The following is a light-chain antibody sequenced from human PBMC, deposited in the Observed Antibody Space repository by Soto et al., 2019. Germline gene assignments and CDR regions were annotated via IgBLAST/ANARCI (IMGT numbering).Light chain of an antibody. Sequence: QSVLTQPRSVSGSPGQSVTISCTGTSSDVGGYNFVSWYQQYPGKAPKLIIYDVSKRPSGVPDRFSGSKSGNTASLTISGLQAEDEADYYCFSYAGSYTLWVFGGGTKVTVL. J-gene: IGLJ3*02. V-gene: IGLV2-11*01. CDR3: FSYAGSYTLWV. CDR2: DVS. CDR1: SSDVGGYNF.